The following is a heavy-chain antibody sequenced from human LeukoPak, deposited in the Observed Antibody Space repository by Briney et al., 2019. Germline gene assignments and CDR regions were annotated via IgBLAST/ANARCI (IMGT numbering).Heavy chain of an antibody. V-gene: IGHV1-8*03. CDR3: ARAPNSSGRYMGDSTFDY. CDR2: MNPNSDNT. D-gene: IGHD6-19*01. CDR1: GYTFTSYD. Sequence: ASVKVSCKASGYTFTSYDINWVRQATGQGLEWMGWMNPNSDNTGYAQKFQGRVTITRNTSISTAYMELSSLRSEDTAVYYCARAPNSSGRYMGDSTFDYWGQGTLVTVSS. J-gene: IGHJ4*02.